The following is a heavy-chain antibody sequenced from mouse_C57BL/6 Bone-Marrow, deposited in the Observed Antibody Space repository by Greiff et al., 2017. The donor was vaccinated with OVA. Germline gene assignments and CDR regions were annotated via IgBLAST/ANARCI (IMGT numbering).Heavy chain of an antibody. J-gene: IGHJ3*01. CDR1: GYTFTSYW. CDR3: ARGVTPAWFAY. V-gene: IGHV1-64*01. D-gene: IGHD2-2*01. Sequence: QVQLQQPGAELVKPGASVKLSCKASGYTFTSYWMHWVKQRPGQGLEWIGMIHPNSGSTNYNEKFKSKATLTVDKSYSTAYMQLSSLTSEDSAVYYCARGVTPAWFAYWGQGTLVTVSA. CDR2: IHPNSGST.